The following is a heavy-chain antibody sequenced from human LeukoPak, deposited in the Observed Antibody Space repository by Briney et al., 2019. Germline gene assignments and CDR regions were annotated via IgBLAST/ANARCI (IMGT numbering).Heavy chain of an antibody. V-gene: IGHV3-74*01. CDR2: TNSDGSST. Sequence: GGSLRLSCAPSGFTFSSYWMHWVRQAPGKGLVWVSRTNSDGSSTSYADSVKGRFTISRDNAKNSLYLQMNSLRAEDTAVYYRARDLGYSYGYGEFDYWGQGTLVTVSS. D-gene: IGHD5-18*01. J-gene: IGHJ4*02. CDR3: ARDLGYSYGYGEFDY. CDR1: GFTFSSYW.